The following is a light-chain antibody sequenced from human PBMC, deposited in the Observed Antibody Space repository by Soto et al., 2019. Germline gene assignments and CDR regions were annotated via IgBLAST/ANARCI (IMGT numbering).Light chain of an antibody. J-gene: IGKJ1*01. CDR3: QQSNKWPGR. CDR2: GAS. V-gene: IGKV3-15*01. Sequence: RQSASTFTIKQGKRATLSSRASQSLTRDLAWYQQKPGQSPRLLIFGASIRATGIPARFSGSGSGTEFPLSIGSLQSEDCALYNCQQSNKWPGRLAQGTKVDI. CDR1: QSLTRD.